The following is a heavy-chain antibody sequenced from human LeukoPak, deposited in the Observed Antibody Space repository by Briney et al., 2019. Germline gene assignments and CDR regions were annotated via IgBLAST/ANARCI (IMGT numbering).Heavy chain of an antibody. V-gene: IGHV4-39*07. D-gene: IGHD2-15*01. CDR3: AQGGSATGHYFYYYYLDV. J-gene: IGHJ6*03. CDR2: INYSGNT. CDR1: RGSISSSGYY. Sequence: PSETLSLTCTVSRGSISSSGYYWGWIRQPPGRGLEWIGSINYSGNTYYNPSLTSRVTISVDASKTQFSLKVTSVTAADTAVYYCAQGGSATGHYFYYYYLDVWGKGTTVTVSS.